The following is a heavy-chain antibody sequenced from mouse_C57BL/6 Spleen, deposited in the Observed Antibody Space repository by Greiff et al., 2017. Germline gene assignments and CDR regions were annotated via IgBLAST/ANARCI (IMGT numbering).Heavy chain of an antibody. CDR3: TRGDYYGSSAWFAY. J-gene: IGHJ3*01. D-gene: IGHD1-1*01. Sequence: EVMLVESGEGLVKPGGSLKLSCAASGFTFSSYAMSWVRQTPEKRLEWVAYISSGGDYIYYADTVKGRFTISRDNARNTLYLQMSSLKSEDTAMYYGTRGDYYGSSAWFAYWGQGTLVTVSA. CDR2: ISSGGDYI. CDR1: GFTFSSYA. V-gene: IGHV5-9-1*02.